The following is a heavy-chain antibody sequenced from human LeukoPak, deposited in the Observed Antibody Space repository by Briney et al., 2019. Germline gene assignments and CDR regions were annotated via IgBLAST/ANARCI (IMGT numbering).Heavy chain of an antibody. J-gene: IGHJ4*02. Sequence: ASVKVSCKASGGTFNSYAISWVRQAPGQGLEWMGRIIPLVDIANYAQDFQGRVTISANNSTSIVYMELRSLRSEDTAIYFCATGITLFGVVVEPHYFEYWGQGTLVTVSA. CDR3: ATGITLFGVVVEPHYFEY. CDR2: IIPLVDIA. D-gene: IGHD3-3*01. V-gene: IGHV1-69*04. CDR1: GGTFNSYA.